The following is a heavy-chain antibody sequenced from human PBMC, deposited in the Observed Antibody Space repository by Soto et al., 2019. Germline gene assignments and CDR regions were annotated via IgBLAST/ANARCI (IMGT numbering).Heavy chain of an antibody. V-gene: IGHV5-10-1*01. CDR2: IDPSDSYT. CDR1: GYSFTSYW. J-gene: IGHJ6*02. CDR3: ETQAYRRSVYTAGVDV. D-gene: IGHD2-8*01. Sequence: GESLKISCKGSGYSFTSYWISWVRQMPGKGLEWMGRIDPSDSYTNYSPSFQGHVTISADKSISTAYLQWSSLKASDTAMYYCETQAYRRSVYTAGVDVWGQGTTVTVFS.